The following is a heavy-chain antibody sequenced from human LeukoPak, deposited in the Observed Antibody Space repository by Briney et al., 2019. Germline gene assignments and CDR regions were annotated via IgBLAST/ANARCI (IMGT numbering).Heavy chain of an antibody. CDR2: ISSSSSYI. CDR3: ARPRFDNYYDSSGYRDES. CDR1: GFTFSSYS. J-gene: IGHJ4*02. Sequence: GGSLRLSCAASGFTFSSYSMNWVRQAPGKGLEWVSSISSSSSYIYYADSVKGRFTISRDNAKNSLYLQMNSLRAEDTAVYYCARPRFDNYYDSSGYRDESWGQGTLVTVSS. V-gene: IGHV3-21*01. D-gene: IGHD3-22*01.